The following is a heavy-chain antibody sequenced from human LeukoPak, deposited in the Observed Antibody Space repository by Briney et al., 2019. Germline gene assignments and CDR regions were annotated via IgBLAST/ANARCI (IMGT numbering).Heavy chain of an antibody. J-gene: IGHJ4*02. CDR3: VRGCCEGSIEVAGHDY. CDR2: INPSGGRT. CDR1: GYTFSTFY. V-gene: IGHV1-46*01. D-gene: IGHD6-19*01. Sequence: ASVKVSCKASGYTFSTFYMHWVRQAPGQGLEWMGLINPSGGRTSYTQKFQDRVTVTRDTSTNTVYLELSSLRYEDTAVYYCVRGCCEGSIEVAGHDYWGQGTLVFVSS.